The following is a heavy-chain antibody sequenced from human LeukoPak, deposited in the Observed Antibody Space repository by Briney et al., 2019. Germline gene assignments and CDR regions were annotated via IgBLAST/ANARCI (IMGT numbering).Heavy chain of an antibody. Sequence: GGSLRLSCTSSGFTVSSTYISWVRQAPGKGLEWVSVIYSGGSTYYADSVKGRFTISRDNSKNTLYLQMNSLRAEDTAVYYCARDGFSSGYPYDAFDIWGQGTMVTVSS. V-gene: IGHV3-53*01. D-gene: IGHD3-22*01. CDR3: ARDGFSSGYPYDAFDI. CDR1: GFTVSSTY. CDR2: IYSGGST. J-gene: IGHJ3*02.